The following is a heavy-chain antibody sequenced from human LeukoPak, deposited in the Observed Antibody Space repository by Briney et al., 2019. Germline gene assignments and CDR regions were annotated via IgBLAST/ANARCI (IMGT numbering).Heavy chain of an antibody. CDR1: GYTFTGYY. Sequence: ASVKVSCKASGYTFTGYYMHWVRQAPGQGLEWMGWINPNSGGTNYAQKFQGRVTMTRDTSISTAYMELSRLRSDDTAVYYCARAQGRIVEVSFDYWGQGTLVTVSS. J-gene: IGHJ4*02. D-gene: IGHD3-22*01. V-gene: IGHV1-2*02. CDR2: INPNSGGT. CDR3: ARAQGRIVEVSFDY.